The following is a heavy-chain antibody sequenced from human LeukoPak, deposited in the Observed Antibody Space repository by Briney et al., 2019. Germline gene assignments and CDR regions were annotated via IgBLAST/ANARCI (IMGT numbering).Heavy chain of an antibody. CDR2: ISDSGSTI. V-gene: IGHV3-11*01. D-gene: IGHD2-15*01. CDR3: ARDHDSLGY. Sequence: GGSLRLSCAASGFMFSDHYMSWIRQAPGKGLEWISYISDSGSTIYHADSVKGRFTISRDNAKKSLFLQMNRLRADDTAVYYCARDHDSLGYWGQGTLVTVSS. CDR1: GFMFSDHY. J-gene: IGHJ4*02.